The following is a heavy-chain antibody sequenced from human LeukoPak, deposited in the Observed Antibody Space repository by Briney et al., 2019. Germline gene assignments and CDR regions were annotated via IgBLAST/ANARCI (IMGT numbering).Heavy chain of an antibody. CDR1: GFTLGDSA. J-gene: IGHJ4*02. D-gene: IGHD2-15*01. CDR3: TRDWETLGYCSGGSCHRFDY. Sequence: PGGPLRPSCTAFGFTLGDSAMSWFARAPGKGWGGVGFIRSEAYVATTEYASSVKGRFTISRDDSKSIAYLQMNSLKTEDTAVYYCTRDWETLGYCSGGSCHRFDYWGQGTLVTVSS. CDR2: IRSEAYVATT. V-gene: IGHV3-49*03.